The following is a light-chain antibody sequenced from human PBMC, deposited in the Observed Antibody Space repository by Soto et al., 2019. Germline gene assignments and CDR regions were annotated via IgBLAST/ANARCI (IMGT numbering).Light chain of an antibody. J-gene: IGLJ3*02. CDR2: EVS. CDR3: SSYTGSNSWA. CDR1: SSDVGGYNS. Sequence: QSVLTQPPSASGSPGQSVTISCTGTSSDVGGYNSVSWYQQLPGKAPKLLIYEVSKRPSGVPGRFSGSKSGNTASLTVSGLQAEDEADYYCSSYTGSNSWAFGQGTK. V-gene: IGLV2-8*01.